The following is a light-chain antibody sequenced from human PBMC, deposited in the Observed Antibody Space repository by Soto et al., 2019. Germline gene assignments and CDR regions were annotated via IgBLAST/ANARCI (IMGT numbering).Light chain of an antibody. Sequence: EIVLTQSRATLSLSPGERATLSCRASQSVSSYLAWYQQKPGQAPRLLIFDASNRATGIPARFSGSGSGTDFTLTISSLEPEDFAVYYCQQRGNWPLTFGGGTKVEIK. CDR2: DAS. J-gene: IGKJ4*01. CDR3: QQRGNWPLT. CDR1: QSVSSY. V-gene: IGKV3-11*01.